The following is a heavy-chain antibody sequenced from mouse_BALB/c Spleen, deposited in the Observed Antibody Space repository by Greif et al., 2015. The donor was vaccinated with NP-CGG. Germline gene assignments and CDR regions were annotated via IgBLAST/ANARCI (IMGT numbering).Heavy chain of an antibody. CDR1: GYTFTDYY. Sequence: LVESGAELARPGASVKLSCKASGYTFTDYYINWVKQRAGQGLEWIGEIYPGSGNTYYNEKFKGKATLTADKSSSTAYMQLSSLTSEDSAVYFCARKGVRRAMDYWGQGTSVTVSS. D-gene: IGHD2-14*01. CDR2: IYPGSGNT. J-gene: IGHJ4*01. V-gene: IGHV1-77*01. CDR3: ARKGVRRAMDY.